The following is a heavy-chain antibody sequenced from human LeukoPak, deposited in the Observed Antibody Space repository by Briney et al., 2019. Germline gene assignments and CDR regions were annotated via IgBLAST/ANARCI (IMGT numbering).Heavy chain of an antibody. CDR3: AKGPSGYSYGGYFDY. D-gene: IGHD5-18*01. J-gene: IGHJ4*02. Sequence: GGSLRLSCAASGFTFKTYGMHWVRQAPGKGLEWVGLISKDGSHKYYADSVKGRFTLSRDNSKNTLYLQMNSLGPEDTGVYFCAKGPSGYSYGGYFDYWGQGTLVTVSS. V-gene: IGHV3-30*18. CDR2: ISKDGSHK. CDR1: GFTFKTYG.